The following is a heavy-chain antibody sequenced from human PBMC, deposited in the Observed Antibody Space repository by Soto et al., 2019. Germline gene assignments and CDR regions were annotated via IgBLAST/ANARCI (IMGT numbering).Heavy chain of an antibody. CDR1: GGTFRTYA. CDR3: AKGAVVGTPTSYYYYGMDV. CDR2: IIPIFGTV. V-gene: IGHV1-69*12. J-gene: IGHJ6*02. Sequence: QVQLLQSGAEVKKPGSSVRVSCEASGGTFRTYAISWVRQAPGQGLEWMGEIIPIFGTVNYAQKFQGRVTITADESKTTVYMDLSSLRSEDTAVYYCAKGAVVGTPTSYYYYGMDVWGQGTTVTVSS. D-gene: IGHD6-19*01.